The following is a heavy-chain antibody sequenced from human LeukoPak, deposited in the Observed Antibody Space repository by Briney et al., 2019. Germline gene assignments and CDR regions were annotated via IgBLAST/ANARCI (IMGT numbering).Heavy chain of an antibody. Sequence: PGRSLRLSCAASGFTFSSYAMHWVRQAPGKGLEWVAVISYDGSNKYYADSVKGRFTISRDNSKNTLYLQMNSLRAEDTAVYYCARALGSGSYFDYWGQGTLVIVSS. J-gene: IGHJ4*02. CDR3: ARALGSGSYFDY. V-gene: IGHV3-30*04. D-gene: IGHD1-26*01. CDR2: ISYDGSNK. CDR1: GFTFSSYA.